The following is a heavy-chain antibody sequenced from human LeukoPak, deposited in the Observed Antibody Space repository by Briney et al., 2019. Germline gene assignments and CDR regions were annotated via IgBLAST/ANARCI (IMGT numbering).Heavy chain of an antibody. CDR2: ISAYNGNT. CDR3: ARGVAGLVRGDAFDI. V-gene: IGHV1-18*04. Sequence: ASVTVSCKASGYTFTSYGISLVRQAPGQGLEWMGWISAYNGNTNYAQKLQGRVTMTTDTSTSTAYMELRSLRSDDTAVYYCARGVAGLVRGDAFDICGQGTMVTVSS. J-gene: IGHJ3*02. D-gene: IGHD3-10*01. CDR1: GYTFTSYG.